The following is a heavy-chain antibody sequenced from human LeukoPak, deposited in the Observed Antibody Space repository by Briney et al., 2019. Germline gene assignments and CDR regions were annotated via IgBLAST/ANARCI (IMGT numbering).Heavy chain of an antibody. CDR2: IDWDDDK. V-gene: IGHV2-70*16. D-gene: IGHD3-22*01. CDR1: GGSISSGSYY. J-gene: IGHJ4*02. Sequence: TLSLTCTVSGGSISSGSYYWSWIRQPPGKALEWLARIDWDDDKFYSTSLKTRLTISKDTSKNQVVLTMTNMDPVDTATYYCARQYYYDSSGYYGVDYWGQGTLVTVSS. CDR3: ARQYYYDSSGYYGVDY.